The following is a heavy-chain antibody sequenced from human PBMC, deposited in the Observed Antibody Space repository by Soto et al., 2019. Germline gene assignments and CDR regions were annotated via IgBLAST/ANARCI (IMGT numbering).Heavy chain of an antibody. Sequence: PGGSLRLSCAASGFTFSSYSMNWVRQAPGKGLEWVSSISSSSYIYYADSVKGRFTISRDNAKNSLYLQMNSLRAEDTAVYYCARAGYGQGYSHYGMDVWGQGTTVTAP. D-gene: IGHD5-12*01. V-gene: IGHV3-21*01. J-gene: IGHJ6*02. CDR3: ARAGYGQGYSHYGMDV. CDR1: GFTFSSYS. CDR2: ISSSSYI.